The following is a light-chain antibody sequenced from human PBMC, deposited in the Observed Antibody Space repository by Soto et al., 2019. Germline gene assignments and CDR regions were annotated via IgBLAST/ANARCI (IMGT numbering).Light chain of an antibody. Sequence: QSALPQPASVSGSPGQSITISCTGTSSDVGGFNYVSWYQQYPGEAPKLLIYEVSNRPSGVSSRFSGSKSGNTASLTISGLQAVDEGDYYCSSFTTSNTWVFGGGTQLTVL. V-gene: IGLV2-14*01. CDR2: EVS. CDR1: SSDVGGFNY. CDR3: SSFTTSNTWV. J-gene: IGLJ3*02.